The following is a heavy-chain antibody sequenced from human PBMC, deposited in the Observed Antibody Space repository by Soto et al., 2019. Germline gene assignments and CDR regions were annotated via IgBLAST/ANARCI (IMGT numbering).Heavy chain of an antibody. Sequence: QVYLVESGGGLVKPGGSLRLSCAASGFNFSDYHMAWIRQAPGRGLEWVSHISTSGGTTYSTDSVQGRFTISRDNAKNSLFLQMNSLRAEDTAVYYCARDDNDSSGRPDYWGEGTLVTVSS. V-gene: IGHV3-11*01. CDR1: GFNFSDYH. CDR3: ARDDNDSSGRPDY. CDR2: ISTSGGTT. D-gene: IGHD3-22*01. J-gene: IGHJ4*02.